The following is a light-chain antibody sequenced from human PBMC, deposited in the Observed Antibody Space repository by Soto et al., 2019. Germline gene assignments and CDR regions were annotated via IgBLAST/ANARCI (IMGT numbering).Light chain of an antibody. CDR3: QQYNSSPLT. CDR2: DAS. CDR1: QSISDW. V-gene: IGKV1-5*01. J-gene: IGKJ4*01. Sequence: DIQMTQSPSTLSASVGDRVTITCRANQSISDWLAWYQQKPGKAPKLLIYDASNLESGVPSRFSGSGSGTESTLTFSSLQPDDFATYYCQQYNSSPLTFGGGTKMEIK.